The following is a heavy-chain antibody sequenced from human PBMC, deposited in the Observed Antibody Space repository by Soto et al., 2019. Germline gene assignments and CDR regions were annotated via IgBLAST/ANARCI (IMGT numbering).Heavy chain of an antibody. V-gene: IGHV2-70*01. J-gene: IGHJ4*02. Sequence: SGPTLANPTQTLTLTCTFSGFSLSTSGMCVSWIRQPPGKALEWLALIDWDDDKYYSTSLKTRLTISKDTSKNQVVLTMTNMDPVDTATYYCARTGPYDYVWGSYLALDYWGQGTLVTVSS. CDR3: ARTGPYDYVWGSYLALDY. CDR1: GFSLSTSGMC. CDR2: IDWDDDK. D-gene: IGHD3-16*02.